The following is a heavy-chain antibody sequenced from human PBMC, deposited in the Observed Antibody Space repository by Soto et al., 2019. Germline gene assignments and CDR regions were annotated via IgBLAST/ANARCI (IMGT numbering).Heavy chain of an antibody. CDR2: ISAYNGNT. CDR3: ARDLDIVATIGPGWFYYYGMDV. V-gene: IGHV1-18*01. D-gene: IGHD5-12*01. J-gene: IGHJ6*02. Sequence: ASVKVSCKASGYTFTSYGISWVRQAPGQGLEWMGWISAYNGNTNYAQKLQGRVTMTTDTSTSTAYMELRSLRSDDTAVYYCARDLDIVATIGPGWFYYYGMDVWGQGTTVPVSS. CDR1: GYTFTSYG.